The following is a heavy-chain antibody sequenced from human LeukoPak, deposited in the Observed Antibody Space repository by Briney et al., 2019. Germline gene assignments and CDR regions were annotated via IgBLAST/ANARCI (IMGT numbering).Heavy chain of an antibody. Sequence: ASVKVSCKASGYTFTGYYMHWVRQAPGQGLEWMGWINPNSGGTNYAQKFQGRVTMTRDTSISTAYMELSRLRSDDTAVYYCARDREMVRGVIRYSYSMDVWGKGTTVTVSS. CDR1: GYTFTGYY. D-gene: IGHD3-10*01. J-gene: IGHJ6*03. CDR3: ARDREMVRGVIRYSYSMDV. CDR2: INPNSGGT. V-gene: IGHV1-2*02.